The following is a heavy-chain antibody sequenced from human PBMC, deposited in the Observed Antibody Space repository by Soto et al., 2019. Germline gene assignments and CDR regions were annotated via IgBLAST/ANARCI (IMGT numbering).Heavy chain of an antibody. Sequence: SVKVSCKASGYTFSSYAISWVRQAPGQGLEWMGGIIPIFGTANYAQKFQGRVTITADESTSTAYMELSSLRSEDTAVYYCAVDSSGYYCFDYWGQGTLVTVSS. V-gene: IGHV1-69*13. CDR3: AVDSSGYYCFDY. CDR1: GYTFSSYA. CDR2: IIPIFGTA. J-gene: IGHJ4*02. D-gene: IGHD3-22*01.